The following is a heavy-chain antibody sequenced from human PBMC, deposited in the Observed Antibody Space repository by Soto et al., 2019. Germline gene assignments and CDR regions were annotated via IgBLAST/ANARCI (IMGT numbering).Heavy chain of an antibody. Sequence: ASETLSLTCTVSGGSISSYYWSWIRQPPGKGLEWIGYIYYSGSTNYNPSLKSRVTISVDTSKNQFSLKLSSVTAADTAVYYCARDNYDGEPRPYHGMDVWGQGTTVTVSS. J-gene: IGHJ6*02. D-gene: IGHD3-10*01. CDR1: GGSISSYY. V-gene: IGHV4-59*01. CDR2: IYYSGST. CDR3: ARDNYDGEPRPYHGMDV.